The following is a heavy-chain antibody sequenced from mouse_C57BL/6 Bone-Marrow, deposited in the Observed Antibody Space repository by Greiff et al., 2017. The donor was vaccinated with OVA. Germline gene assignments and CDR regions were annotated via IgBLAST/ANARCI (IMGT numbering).Heavy chain of an antibody. CDR1: GYTFTSYW. Sequence: QVQLQQPGAELVKPGASVKMSCKASGYTFTSYWITWVKQRPGQGLEWIGDIYPGSGSTNYNEKFKGKSTLTVDTSSSTAYMQLSSLTSEDSAVYYCARRYYGSSWFAYWGQGTLVTVSA. CDR2: IYPGSGST. V-gene: IGHV1-55*01. J-gene: IGHJ3*01. D-gene: IGHD1-1*01. CDR3: ARRYYGSSWFAY.